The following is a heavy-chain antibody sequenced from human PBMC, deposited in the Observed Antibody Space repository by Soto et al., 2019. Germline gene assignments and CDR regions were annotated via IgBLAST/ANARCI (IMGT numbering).Heavy chain of an antibody. CDR1: GDTFTSYA. Sequence: ASVKVSCKASGDTFTSYAMHWVRQAPGQRLEWMGWINAGNGNTKYSQKFQGRVTITRDTSASTAYMELSSLRPEDTAVYYCARDLKAVAGNFDYWGQGTLVTVSS. V-gene: IGHV1-3*01. D-gene: IGHD6-19*01. J-gene: IGHJ4*02. CDR3: ARDLKAVAGNFDY. CDR2: INAGNGNT.